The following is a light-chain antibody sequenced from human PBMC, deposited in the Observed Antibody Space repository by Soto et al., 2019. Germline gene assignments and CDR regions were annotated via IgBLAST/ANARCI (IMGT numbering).Light chain of an antibody. CDR1: QSLLHRNGYNY. J-gene: IGKJ2*01. Sequence: DIVMTQSPLSPPVTPGEPASISCRSSQSLLHRNGYNYLDWYLQKPGQSPQLLIYLGSNQASGVPDRFSGSGSGTDFTLKISRVEAEDVGVYYCMQALKTPYTFGQGTKLEIK. V-gene: IGKV2-28*01. CDR2: LGS. CDR3: MQALKTPYT.